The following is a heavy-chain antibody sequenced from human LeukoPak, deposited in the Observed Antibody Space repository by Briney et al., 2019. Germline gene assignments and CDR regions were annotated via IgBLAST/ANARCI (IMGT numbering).Heavy chain of an antibody. CDR1: GYSISSGYH. D-gene: IGHD2-2*01. CDR3: ARSGDKGYCSTTSCYGFDY. J-gene: IGHJ4*02. V-gene: IGHV4-38-2*02. Sequence: SETLSLTCTVSGYSISSGYHWGGIRQPPGKGLEWIGIIYIGGTTFHNPSLKSRVTISLDTSKNQFSLGLSSVTAADTAVYHCARSGDKGYCSTTSCYGFDYWGQGILVTVSS. CDR2: IYIGGTT.